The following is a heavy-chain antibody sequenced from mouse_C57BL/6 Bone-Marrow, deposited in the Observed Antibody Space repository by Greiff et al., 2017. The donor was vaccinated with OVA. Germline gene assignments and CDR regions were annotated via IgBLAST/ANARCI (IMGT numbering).Heavy chain of an antibody. V-gene: IGHV1-64*01. CDR2: IHPDSGGT. CDR3: ARDGWYRFDY. D-gene: IGHD1-1*02. Sequence: QVQLQQPGAELVKPGASVKLSCKASGYTFTSYWMHWVKQRPGQGLEWIGMIHPDSGGTNYNEKFKSKATLTVDKSSSTAYMQLSSLTSEDSAVYYCARDGWYRFDYWGQGTTLTVSS. CDR1: GYTFTSYW. J-gene: IGHJ2*01.